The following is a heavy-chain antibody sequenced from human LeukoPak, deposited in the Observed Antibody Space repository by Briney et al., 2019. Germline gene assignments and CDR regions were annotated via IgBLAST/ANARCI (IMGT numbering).Heavy chain of an antibody. Sequence: GGSLRLSCAASEFTFSSYSMNWVRQAPGKGLEWVAVISYDGSNKYYADSVKGRFTISRDNSKNTLYLQMNSLRAEDTAVYYCAKDGIKLRKMIVAYYWGQGTLVTVSS. CDR3: AKDGIKLRKMIVAYY. J-gene: IGHJ4*02. CDR1: EFTFSSYS. V-gene: IGHV3-30*18. CDR2: ISYDGSNK. D-gene: IGHD3-22*01.